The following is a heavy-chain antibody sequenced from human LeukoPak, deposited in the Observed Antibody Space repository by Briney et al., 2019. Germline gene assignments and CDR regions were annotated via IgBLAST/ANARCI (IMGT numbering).Heavy chain of an antibody. CDR2: VYNDGST. J-gene: IGHJ4*02. D-gene: IGHD1-1*01. V-gene: IGHV3-53*01. CDR3: AKATGTTKSPFHY. Sequence: GGSLRLSCAASGFTVSSNYMSWVRQAPGKGLEWVSSVYNDGSTNYADSVKGRFTISRDNSKNTLYVQMNNLRAEDAAVYYCAKATGTTKSPFHYWGQGTLVTVSS. CDR1: GFTVSSNY.